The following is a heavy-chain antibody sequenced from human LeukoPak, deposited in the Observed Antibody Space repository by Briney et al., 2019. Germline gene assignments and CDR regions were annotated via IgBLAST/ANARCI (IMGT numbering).Heavy chain of an antibody. J-gene: IGHJ4*02. CDR1: GGSISSGDYY. V-gene: IGHV4-30-4*01. Sequence: PSETLSLTCTVSGGSISSGDYYWSWIRQPPGKGLEWIGYIYYSGSTYYNPSLKSRVTISVDTSKNQFSLKLSSVTAADTAVYYCARTGGYYYDSSGYYYGYWGQGTLATVSS. CDR3: ARTGGYYYDSSGYYYGY. CDR2: IYYSGST. D-gene: IGHD3-22*01.